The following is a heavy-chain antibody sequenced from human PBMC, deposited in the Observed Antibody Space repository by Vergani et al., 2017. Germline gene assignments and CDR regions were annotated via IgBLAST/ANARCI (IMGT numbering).Heavy chain of an antibody. V-gene: IGHV5-51*01. CDR1: GYRFTSYW. CDR3: ARKRSLYGSGSYVDV. Sequence: EVQLVQSGAAVKKAGESVKISCKGSGYRFTSYWIGWVRQMPGKGLEWMGIIYPGDSDTSYSPSFQGQVTISVDKSISIAYLQWSSLKASDTAMYYCARKRSLYGSGSYVDVWGRGTTVTVSS. J-gene: IGHJ6*02. CDR2: IYPGDSDT. D-gene: IGHD3-10*01.